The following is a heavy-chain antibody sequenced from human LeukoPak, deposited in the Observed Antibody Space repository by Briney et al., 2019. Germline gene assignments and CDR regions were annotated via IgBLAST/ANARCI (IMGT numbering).Heavy chain of an antibody. J-gene: IGHJ4*02. D-gene: IGHD6-13*01. Sequence: SQTLSLTCTVSGGSISSGGYYWSWIRQPPGKGLEWIGYIYHSGSTYYNPSLKSRVTISVDRSKNQFSLRLSSVTAADTAVYYCARAEYQLLDYSSSWYGSPFDYWGQGTLVTVSS. CDR1: GGSISSGGYY. V-gene: IGHV4-30-2*01. CDR3: ARAEYQLLDYSSSWYGSPFDY. CDR2: IYHSGST.